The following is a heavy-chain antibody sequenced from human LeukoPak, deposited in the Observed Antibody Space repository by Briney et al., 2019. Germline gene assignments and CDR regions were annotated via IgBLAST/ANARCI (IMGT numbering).Heavy chain of an antibody. CDR1: GGSISSYY. J-gene: IGHJ5*02. Sequence: SETLSLTCTVSGGSISSYYWSWIRQPAGKGLEWIGRIHTSGSTNYNPSLKSRVTMSVDTSKNQFSLKLSSVTAADTAVYYCARDFYGYSSGWSTFTPWFDPWGQGTLVTVSS. CDR3: ARDFYGYSSGWSTFTPWFDP. CDR2: IHTSGST. V-gene: IGHV4-4*07. D-gene: IGHD6-19*01.